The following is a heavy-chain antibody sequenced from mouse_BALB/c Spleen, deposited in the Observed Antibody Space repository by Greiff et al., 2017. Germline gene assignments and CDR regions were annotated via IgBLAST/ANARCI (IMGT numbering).Heavy chain of an antibody. CDR2: IWSGGST. V-gene: IGHV2-2*02. J-gene: IGHJ4*01. CDR1: GFSLTSYG. CDR3: ARKGDYDGLYYYAMDY. D-gene: IGHD1-2*01. Sequence: VQLQQSGPGLVQPSQSLSITCTVSGFSLTSYGVHWVRQSPGKGLEWLGVIWSGGSTDYNAAFISRLSISKDNSKSQVFFKMNSLQANDTAIYYCARKGDYDGLYYYAMDYWGQGTSVTVSS.